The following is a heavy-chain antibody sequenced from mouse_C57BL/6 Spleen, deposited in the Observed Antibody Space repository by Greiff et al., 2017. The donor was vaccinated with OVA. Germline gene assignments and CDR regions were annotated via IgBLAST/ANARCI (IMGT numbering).Heavy chain of an antibody. Sequence: EVQLQESGPGLVKPSQSLSLTCSVTGYSITSGYYWNWIRQFPGNKLEWMGYISYDGSNNYNPSLKNRISITRDTSKNQFFLKLNSVTTEDTATYYCARDVGAMDYWGQGTSVTVSS. CDR2: ISYDGSN. J-gene: IGHJ4*01. V-gene: IGHV3-6*01. CDR3: ARDVGAMDY. CDR1: GYSITSGYY.